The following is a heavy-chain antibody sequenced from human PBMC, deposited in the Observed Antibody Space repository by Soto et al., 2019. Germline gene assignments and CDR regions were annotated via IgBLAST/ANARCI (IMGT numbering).Heavy chain of an antibody. Sequence: QVQLVQSGAEVKKPGASVKVSCKASGYTFTSYGITWVRQAPGQGLEWMGWISAHKGNTQYAQKFQGRVTMTADTSTSTAYMELRSLRSDDTAVYCCATKRGALSTSDYWGQGTQVTVSS. V-gene: IGHV1-18*01. CDR1: GYTFTSYG. J-gene: IGHJ4*02. CDR3: ATKRGALSTSDY. CDR2: ISAHKGNT. D-gene: IGHD1-1*01.